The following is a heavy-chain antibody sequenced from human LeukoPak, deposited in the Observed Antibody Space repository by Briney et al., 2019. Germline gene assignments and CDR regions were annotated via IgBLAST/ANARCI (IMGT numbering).Heavy chain of an antibody. D-gene: IGHD3-16*02. V-gene: IGHV3-23*01. CDR3: AKLYYDYVWGSYRYYFFDS. Sequence: GGSLRLSCEGSGLSFSSYAMSWVRQAPGKGLEWVSGISGNGGKTYYADSVKGRLTISRDNSKNTLYLQMNSLRVDDTAAYYYAKLYYDYVWGSYRYYFFDSWGQGTLVTVSS. J-gene: IGHJ4*02. CDR1: GLSFSSYA. CDR2: ISGNGGKT.